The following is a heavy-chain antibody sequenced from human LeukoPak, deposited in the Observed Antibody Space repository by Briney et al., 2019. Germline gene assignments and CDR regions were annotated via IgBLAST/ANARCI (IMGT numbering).Heavy chain of an antibody. D-gene: IGHD1-26*01. J-gene: IGHJ4*02. CDR2: IYYSGST. CDR1: RDSLCISNCY. Sequence: PSETPSLTCTVSRDSLCISNCYWGWTRQPPGKGLEWIGIIYYSGSTNYNPSLKSRVTISVDRSKDQFSLKLSSVTAADTAVYYCARHSSQRWDLDYWGQGTLVTVSS. CDR3: ARHSSQRWDLDY. V-gene: IGHV4-39*01.